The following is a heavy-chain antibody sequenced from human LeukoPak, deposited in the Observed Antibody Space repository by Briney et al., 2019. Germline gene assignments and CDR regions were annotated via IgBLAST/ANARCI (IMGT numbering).Heavy chain of an antibody. V-gene: IGHV3-33*06. D-gene: IGHD6-13*01. CDR3: AKEKPNPYSSSWYVIDAFDI. J-gene: IGHJ3*02. CDR2: IWYDGSNK. Sequence: GGSLRLSCAASGFTFSSYGMHWVRQAPGKGLEWVAVIWYDGSNKYYADSVKGRFTISRDNSKNTLYLQMNSVRAEDTAVYYCAKEKPNPYSSSWYVIDAFDIWGQGTMVTVSS. CDR1: GFTFSSYG.